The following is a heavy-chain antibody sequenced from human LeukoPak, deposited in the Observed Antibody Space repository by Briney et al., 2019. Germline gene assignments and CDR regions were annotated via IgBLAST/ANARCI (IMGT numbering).Heavy chain of an antibody. D-gene: IGHD6-13*01. J-gene: IGHJ4*02. V-gene: IGHV4-38-2*02. CDR2: IYHSGST. CDR3: ARASSSSAHFDY. CDR1: GYSISSGYY. Sequence: SETLSLTCTVSGYSISSGYYWGWIRQPPGKGLEWIGSIYHSGSTYYNLSLKSRVTISVDTSKNQFSLKLSSVTAADTAVYYCARASSSSAHFDYWGQGTLVTVSS.